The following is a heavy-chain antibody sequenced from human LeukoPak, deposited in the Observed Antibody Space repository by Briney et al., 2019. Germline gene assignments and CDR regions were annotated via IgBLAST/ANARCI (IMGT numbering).Heavy chain of an antibody. CDR3: ARGGRGGGSYGY. D-gene: IGHD1-26*01. V-gene: IGHV1-8*01. Sequence: ASVKVSCKASGYTFTSYDINWVRQATGQGLEWMGWMNPNRGNTRYAQTFQGRVTMTRNTSISTAYIELSSLRPEDTAVYYCARGGRGGGSYGYWGQGTLVTVSS. J-gene: IGHJ4*02. CDR2: MNPNRGNT. CDR1: GYTFTSYD.